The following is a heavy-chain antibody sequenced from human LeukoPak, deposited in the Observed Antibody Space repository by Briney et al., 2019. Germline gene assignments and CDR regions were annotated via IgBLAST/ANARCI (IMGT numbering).Heavy chain of an antibody. Sequence: KPSETLSLTCSVSGGSVSNYYWNWIRQVPGKGLEWIGFIYYSERATYNPSLKSRVTISINTSKNQFSLKLTPVTTADTAVYYCARGDLALSGTREYYYYYGMDVWGQGTTVTVSS. CDR3: ARGDLALSGTREYYYYYGMDV. CDR2: IYYSERA. V-gene: IGHV4-59*02. J-gene: IGHJ6*02. CDR1: GGSVSNYY. D-gene: IGHD3-16*01.